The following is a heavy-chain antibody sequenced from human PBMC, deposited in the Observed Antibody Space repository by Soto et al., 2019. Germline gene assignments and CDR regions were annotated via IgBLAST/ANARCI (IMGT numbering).Heavy chain of an antibody. Sequence: QVQLVQSGAEVKKPGSSVKVSCKASGGTFSSYAISWVRQAPGQGLEWMGGIIPIFGTANYAQKFQGRVTTTAEESTNTAYMRLSGLRSEDTAVYYCAGARSIVLVPAAGRGMDVWGQGTTVTVSS. D-gene: IGHD2-2*01. CDR3: AGARSIVLVPAAGRGMDV. CDR1: GGTFSSYA. CDR2: IIPIFGTA. V-gene: IGHV1-69*12. J-gene: IGHJ6*02.